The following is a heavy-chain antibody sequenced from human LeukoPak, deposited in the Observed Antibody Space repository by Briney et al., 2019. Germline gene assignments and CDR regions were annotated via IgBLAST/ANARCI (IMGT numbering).Heavy chain of an antibody. J-gene: IGHJ6*02. V-gene: IGHV1-18*01. CDR2: ISAHNVNT. CDR3: ARADYDILTGKYYYGMDV. CDR1: GYTFTTYG. Sequence: ASVKVSCKASGYTFTTYGISWVRQAPGQGLEWMGWISAHNVNTNYAQKFQGGITMTTDTSTSTAYMEVRSLISDDTAVYYCARADYDILTGKYYYGMDVWGQGTTVTVSS. D-gene: IGHD3-9*01.